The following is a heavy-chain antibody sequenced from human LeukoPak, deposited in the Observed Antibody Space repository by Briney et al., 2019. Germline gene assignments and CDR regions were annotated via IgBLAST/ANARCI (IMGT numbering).Heavy chain of an antibody. CDR3: ARLNSSGWYSPYYFDY. Sequence: SETLSLTCTVSGGSISSSSYYWGWIRQPPGKGLEWIGSIYYSGSTYYNPSLKSRVTISVDTSKNQFSLKLSSVTAADTAVHYCARLNSSGWYSPYYFDYWGQGTLVTVSS. CDR2: IYYSGST. V-gene: IGHV4-39*01. CDR1: GGSISSSSYY. J-gene: IGHJ4*02. D-gene: IGHD6-19*01.